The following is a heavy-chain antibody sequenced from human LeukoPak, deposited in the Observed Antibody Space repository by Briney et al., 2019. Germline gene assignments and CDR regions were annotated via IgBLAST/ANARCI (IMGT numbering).Heavy chain of an antibody. CDR1: GGTFSSYA. J-gene: IGHJ4*02. CDR2: IIPIFGTA. Sequence: GASVKVSCKASGGTFSSYAISWVRQAPGQGLEWMGGIIPIFGTANYAQKFQGRVTITADESTSTAYMELSSLRSEDTAVYYCAKDSRGYQDYFDYWGQGTLVTVSS. D-gene: IGHD3-22*01. V-gene: IGHV1-69*13. CDR3: AKDSRGYQDYFDY.